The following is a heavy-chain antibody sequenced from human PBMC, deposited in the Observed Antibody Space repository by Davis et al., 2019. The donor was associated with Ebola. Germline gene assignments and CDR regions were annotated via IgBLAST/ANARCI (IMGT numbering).Heavy chain of an antibody. CDR1: GYTFTWPQ. J-gene: IGHJ4*02. CDR2: VTPGAGPG. Sequence: ASVKVSCKTSGYTFTWPQVHWVRQAPGQGFEWMGIVTPGAGPGRYSQKFQGRVTITSDTATTTVYMEVNNLTSGDTAVYYCVRDQTEHWNMDFWGQGTRVTVSS. D-gene: IGHD1/OR15-1a*01. V-gene: IGHV1-46*01. CDR3: VRDQTEHWNMDF.